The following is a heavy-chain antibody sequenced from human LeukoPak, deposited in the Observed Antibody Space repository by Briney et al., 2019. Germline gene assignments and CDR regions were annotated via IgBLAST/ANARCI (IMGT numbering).Heavy chain of an antibody. CDR3: ARLGFSNSASYLAPSDY. V-gene: IGHV4-59*08. Sequence: PSVTLSLTCTVSGGSISSFYWSWLRQPPGKGLVWIGYIYYCGGNNYNPSLKSRVTISVDTSKTQFSLKLRSVTAADTAVYYCARLGFSNSASYLAPSDYWGQGTLVTACS. D-gene: IGHD1-26*01. J-gene: IGHJ4*02. CDR2: IYYCGGN. CDR1: GGSISSFY.